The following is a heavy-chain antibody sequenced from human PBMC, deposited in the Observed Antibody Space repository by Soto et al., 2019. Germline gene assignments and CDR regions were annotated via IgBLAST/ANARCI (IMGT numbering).Heavy chain of an antibody. CDR1: GFTFKNYD. CDR2: ISHSGST. CDR3: AKTGGYSSSGSYYDYFGMAV. D-gene: IGHD5-12*01. J-gene: IGHJ6*02. Sequence: GSLRLSCAASGFTFKNYDMSWVRQAPGKGLEWVSVISHSGSTYYADSLKGRLTISRDNSKNTLYLQMNTLRAEDTAVYYCAKTGGYSSSGSYYDYFGMAVWGQGTTVTVSS. V-gene: IGHV3-23*01.